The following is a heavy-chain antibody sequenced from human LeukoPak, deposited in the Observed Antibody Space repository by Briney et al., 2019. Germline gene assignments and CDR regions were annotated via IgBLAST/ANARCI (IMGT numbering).Heavy chain of an antibody. Sequence: PSETLSLTCAVYGGSFSGYYWSWIRQTPGKGLEWIGEINHSGSTNYNPSLKSRVTISVDTSKNQFSLKLSSVTAADTAVYYCARGNVLRFLEWLFHWFDPWGQGTLVTVSS. CDR1: GGSFSGYY. CDR3: ARGNVLRFLEWLFHWFDP. V-gene: IGHV4-34*01. D-gene: IGHD3-3*01. J-gene: IGHJ5*02. CDR2: INHSGST.